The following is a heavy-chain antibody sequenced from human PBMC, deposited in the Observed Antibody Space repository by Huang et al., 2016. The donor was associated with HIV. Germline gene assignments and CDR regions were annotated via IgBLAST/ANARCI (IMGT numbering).Heavy chain of an antibody. CDR2: IIPTRGKA. CDR3: ATVDYYDTSGPQRGYFDN. Sequence: QVQLVQSGAEVKKPGSSVMVSFKASGGSFRNFALGWVRQAPGKGLVWMGGIIPTRGKANYAQKFKGRVTIIADESTSKAYMELSSLGSEDTAVYYCATVDYYDTSGPQRGYFDNWGQGTLVTVSS. V-gene: IGHV1-69*01. D-gene: IGHD3-22*01. J-gene: IGHJ4*02. CDR1: GGSFRNFA.